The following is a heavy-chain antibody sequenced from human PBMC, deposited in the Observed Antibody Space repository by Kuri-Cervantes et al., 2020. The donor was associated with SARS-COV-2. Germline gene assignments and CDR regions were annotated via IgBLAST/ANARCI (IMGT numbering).Heavy chain of an antibody. D-gene: IGHD3-9*01. CDR2: TYTSGST. CDR3: ARDTYYDILTGYSPLGFDP. Sequence: GSLRLSCTVSGGSISSYYWSWIRQPAGKGLEWIGRTYTSGSTNYNPSLKSRVTMSVDTSKNQFSLKLSSVTAADTAVYYCARDTYYDILTGYSPLGFDPWGQGTLDTVSS. V-gene: IGHV4-4*07. CDR1: GGSISSYY. J-gene: IGHJ5*02.